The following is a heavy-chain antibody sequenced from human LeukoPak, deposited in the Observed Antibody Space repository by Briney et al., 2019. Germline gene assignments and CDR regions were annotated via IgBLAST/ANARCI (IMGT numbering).Heavy chain of an antibody. CDR1: GYTFTSYY. CDR3: ARAPNHGDIDY. V-gene: IGHV1-46*01. D-gene: IGHD2-21*02. Sequence: ASVKVSCKASGYTFTSYYMHWVRQAPGQGLEWMGIINPSGGSTSYAQKLQGRVTMTRDTSTSTVYMELSSLRSEDTAVYYCARAPNHGDIDYWGQGTLVTVSS. J-gene: IGHJ4*02. CDR2: INPSGGST.